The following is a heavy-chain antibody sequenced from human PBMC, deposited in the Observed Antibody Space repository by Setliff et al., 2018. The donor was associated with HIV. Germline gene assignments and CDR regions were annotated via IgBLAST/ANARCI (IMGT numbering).Heavy chain of an antibody. CDR1: GYSISRGYS. J-gene: IGHJ6*02. CDR2: IYYNGNA. V-gene: IGHV4-30-2*01. Sequence: SETPSLTCAVSGYSISRGYSWTWIRQAPGKGLEWVGYIYYNGNAYYNPSLKSRVTISVDRSKNQFSLKLSSVTAADTAVYYCARRGDFFYYAMDVWGQGTTVTVSS. CDR3: ARRGDFFYYAMDV.